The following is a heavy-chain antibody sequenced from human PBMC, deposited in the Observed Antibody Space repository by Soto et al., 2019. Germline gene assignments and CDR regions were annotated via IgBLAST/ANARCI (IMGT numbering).Heavy chain of an antibody. CDR1: GGSFSGYY. Sequence: SETLSLTCAVYGGSFSGYYWSWIRQPPGKGLEWIGDINHSGSTNYNPSLKSRVTISVDTSKNQFSLKLSSVTAADTAVYYCARVRTIAAGVNYFEYWGQGTLVTVSS. CDR2: INHSGST. CDR3: ARVRTIAAGVNYFEY. D-gene: IGHD6-13*01. J-gene: IGHJ4*02. V-gene: IGHV4-34*01.